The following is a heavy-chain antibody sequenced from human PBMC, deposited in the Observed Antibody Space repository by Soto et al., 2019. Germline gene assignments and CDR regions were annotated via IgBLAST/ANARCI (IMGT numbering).Heavy chain of an antibody. V-gene: IGHV4-34*01. CDR3: ASLYGSGSYYNAPNY. D-gene: IGHD3-10*01. CDR2: INHSGST. Sequence: QVQLQQWGAGLLKPSETLSLTCAVYGGSFSGYYWSWIRQPPGKGLEWIGEINHSGSTNYNPSLKSRVTISVDTFKNQFSLKLSSVTAADTAVYYCASLYGSGSYYNAPNYWGQGTLVTVSS. CDR1: GGSFSGYY. J-gene: IGHJ4*02.